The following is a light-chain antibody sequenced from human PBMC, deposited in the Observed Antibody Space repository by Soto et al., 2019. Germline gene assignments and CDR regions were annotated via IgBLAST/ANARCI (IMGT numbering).Light chain of an antibody. Sequence: DIQMTQSPSTLSASVGDRVTITCRASQSLNDWLAWYQQKPGKAPKLLIYKVSGLASGVPSRFSGSGSGSEFPLTISSLQPDDFATYYSQQFNSYSWTFGQGTKVDIK. CDR3: QQFNSYSWT. V-gene: IGKV1-5*03. J-gene: IGKJ1*01. CDR2: KVS. CDR1: QSLNDW.